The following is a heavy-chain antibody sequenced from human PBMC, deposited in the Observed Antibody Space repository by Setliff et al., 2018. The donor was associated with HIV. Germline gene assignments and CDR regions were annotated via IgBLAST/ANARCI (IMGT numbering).Heavy chain of an antibody. J-gene: IGHJ4*02. CDR3: ARGPYCSGGSCYSSLDY. CDR1: GGSISSYY. Sequence: PSETLSLTCTVSGGSISSYYWSWIRQPPGKGLEWLGYIYYSGSTKYNPSLKSRVTISADTSKNQFSLKLSSVTAADTAVYYCARGPYCSGGSCYSSLDYWGQGTLVTVSS. V-gene: IGHV4-59*01. CDR2: IYYSGST. D-gene: IGHD2-15*01.